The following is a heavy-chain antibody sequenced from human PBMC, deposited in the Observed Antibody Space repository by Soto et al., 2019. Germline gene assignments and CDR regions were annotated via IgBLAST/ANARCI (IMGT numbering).Heavy chain of an antibody. V-gene: IGHV3-49*04. D-gene: IGHD2-8*01. CDR2: IRSKAYGGTT. CDR1: GFTFGDYA. CDR3: TAGKLYPSLDFDY. Sequence: GVSLRLSCTASGFTFGDYAMSWVRQAPGKGLEWVGFIRSKAYGGTTEYAASVKGRFTISRDDSKSIAYLQMNSLKTEDTAVYYCTAGKLYPSLDFDYWGQGTLVTVSS. J-gene: IGHJ4*02.